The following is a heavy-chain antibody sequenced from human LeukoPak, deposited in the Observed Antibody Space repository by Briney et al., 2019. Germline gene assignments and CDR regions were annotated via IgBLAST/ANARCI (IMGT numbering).Heavy chain of an antibody. CDR1: GFTFSSYA. CDR3: ARDSWSDFWSGYYADY. CDR2: ISYDGSNK. V-gene: IGHV3-30-3*01. J-gene: IGHJ4*02. Sequence: GGSLRLSCAASGFTFSSYAMSWVRQAPGKGLEWVAVISYDGSNKYYADSVKGRFTISRDNSKNTLYLQMNSLRAEDTAVYYCARDSWSDFWSGYYADYWGQGTLVTVSS. D-gene: IGHD3-3*01.